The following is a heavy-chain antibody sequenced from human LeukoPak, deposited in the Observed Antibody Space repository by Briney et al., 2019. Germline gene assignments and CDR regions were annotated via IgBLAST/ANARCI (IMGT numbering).Heavy chain of an antibody. Sequence: KPSETLSLTCTVSGGSISSYYWSWIRQPPGKGLEWIGYIYYSGSTNYNPSLKSRVTISVDTSKNQFSLKLSSVTAADTAVYYCARDPGYCSGGSCYSAAFDYWGQGTLVTVSS. D-gene: IGHD2-15*01. CDR3: ARDPGYCSGGSCYSAAFDY. V-gene: IGHV4-59*01. CDR1: GGSISSYY. J-gene: IGHJ4*02. CDR2: IYYSGST.